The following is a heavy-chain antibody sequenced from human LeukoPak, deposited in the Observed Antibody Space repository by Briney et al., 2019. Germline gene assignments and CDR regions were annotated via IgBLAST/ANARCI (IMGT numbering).Heavy chain of an antibody. CDR2: ISWDGGST. CDR1: GFTFDDYT. CDR3: AKVGSVMPDMDV. Sequence: GGSLSLSCAASGFTFDDYTMHWVRQAPGKGLEWVSLISWDGGSTYYADSVKGRFTISRDNSKNSLYLQMNSLRTEDTALYYCAKVGSVMPDMDVWGKGTTVTVSS. D-gene: IGHD2-2*01. J-gene: IGHJ6*03. V-gene: IGHV3-43*01.